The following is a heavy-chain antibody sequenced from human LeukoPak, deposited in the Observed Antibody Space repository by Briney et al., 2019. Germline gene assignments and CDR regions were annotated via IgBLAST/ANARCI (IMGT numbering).Heavy chain of an antibody. CDR1: GFTFSNYW. J-gene: IGHJ6*03. D-gene: IGHD6-6*01. CDR3: ARETYSTSSGADYYYMDV. CDR2: INSDGRST. Sequence: GGSLRLSCAASGFTFSNYWMHWVRQAPGKGLVWVSRINSDGRSTSYADSVKGRFTISRDNAKNTLYLQMNSLRAEDAAVYYCARETYSTSSGADYYYMDVWGKGTTVTVSS. V-gene: IGHV3-74*01.